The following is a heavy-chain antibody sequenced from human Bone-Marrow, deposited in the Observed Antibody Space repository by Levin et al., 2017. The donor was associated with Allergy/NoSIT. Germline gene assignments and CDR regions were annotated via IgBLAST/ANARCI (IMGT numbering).Heavy chain of an antibody. CDR2: ISSSSSYI. CDR1: GFTFSSYS. J-gene: IGHJ4*02. D-gene: IGHD1-26*01. Sequence: GESLKISCAASGFTFSSYSMNWVRQAPGKGLEWVSSISSSSSYIYYADSVKGRFTISRDNAKNSLYLQMNSLRAEDTAVYYCGVWGGATNLDYWGQGTLVTVSS. V-gene: IGHV3-21*01. CDR3: GVWGGATNLDY.